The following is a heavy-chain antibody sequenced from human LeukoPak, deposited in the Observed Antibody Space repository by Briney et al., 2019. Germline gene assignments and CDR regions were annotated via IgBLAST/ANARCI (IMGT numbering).Heavy chain of an antibody. Sequence: GGYLRLSCAASGFTFSNYWMTWVRQAPGKGLEWVANIKEDGSEKYYVDSVKGRFTISRDDAKNSLYLEINSLRVEDTAVYYCVRGWFLSVWSYHWDVWGQGTTVTVSS. CDR2: IKEDGSEK. CDR3: VRGWFLSVWSYHWDV. J-gene: IGHJ6*02. CDR1: GFTFSNYW. D-gene: IGHD3-10*01. V-gene: IGHV3-7*01.